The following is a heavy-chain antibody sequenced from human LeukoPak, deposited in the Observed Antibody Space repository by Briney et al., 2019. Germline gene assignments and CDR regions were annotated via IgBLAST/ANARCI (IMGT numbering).Heavy chain of an antibody. D-gene: IGHD2-2*01. Sequence: SETLSLTCAVYGGSFSGYYWSWIRQPPGKGLEWIGKINHSGSTNYNPSLKSRVTITVDTYKNQFPLKLSSVTAADTAAYYCSTSTIPLEYWGQGTLVTVSS. CDR1: GGSFSGYY. V-gene: IGHV4-34*01. J-gene: IGHJ4*01. CDR2: INHSGST. CDR3: STSTIPLEY.